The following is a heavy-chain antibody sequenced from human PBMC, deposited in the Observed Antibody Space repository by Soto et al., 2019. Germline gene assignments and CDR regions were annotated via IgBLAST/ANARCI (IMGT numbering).Heavy chain of an antibody. J-gene: IGHJ4*02. D-gene: IGHD2-15*01. V-gene: IGHV2-5*02. CDR2: IYWDDDK. CDR1: GFSLTSTRVG. CDR3: THPTSGHADFYY. Sequence: QITLKESGPTLVKPTQTLTLTCTFSGFSLTSTRVGVGWIRQPPGKALEWLALIYWDDDKRYNPSLKSRLTITKDTSTHQVFLTMTNMDPVDTATYYCTHPTSGHADFYYWGQGTLVTVSS.